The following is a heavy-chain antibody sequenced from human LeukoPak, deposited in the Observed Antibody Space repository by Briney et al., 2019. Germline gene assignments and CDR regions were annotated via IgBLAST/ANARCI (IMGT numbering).Heavy chain of an antibody. V-gene: IGHV5-10-1*01. Sequence: GESLQISCQASGSRFTSYWINGGRQVPGKGLEWMGRIDPSDSYTNYSPSFQGHVTISGDKSISTAYLQWSSLKASDTAMYYCARNRGYCSSTSCSADDAFDIWGQGTMVTVSS. CDR3: ARNRGYCSSTSCSADDAFDI. D-gene: IGHD2-2*01. CDR2: IDPSDSYT. CDR1: GSRFTSYW. J-gene: IGHJ3*02.